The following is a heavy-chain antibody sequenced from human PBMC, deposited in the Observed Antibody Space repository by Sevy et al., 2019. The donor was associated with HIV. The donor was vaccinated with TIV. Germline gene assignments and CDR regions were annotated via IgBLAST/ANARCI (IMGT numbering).Heavy chain of an antibody. Sequence: GGSLRLSCAASGFSFSSYSVSWVRQAPGKGLEWVASIGSSNSYIYYADSVKARFTISRDNAKNSLFLHMNTLRAEDTAVYYCARSYSSSWYILYYFEYWGQGTPVTVSS. D-gene: IGHD6-13*01. CDR2: IGSSNSYI. J-gene: IGHJ4*02. V-gene: IGHV3-21*01. CDR3: ARSYSSSWYILYYFEY. CDR1: GFSFSSYS.